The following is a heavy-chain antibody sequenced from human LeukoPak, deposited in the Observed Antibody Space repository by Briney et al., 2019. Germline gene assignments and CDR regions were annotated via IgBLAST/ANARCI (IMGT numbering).Heavy chain of an antibody. J-gene: IGHJ4*02. CDR2: ISYDGSNK. CDR1: GFTFSSYA. Sequence: GRSLRLSCAASGFTFSSYAMHWVRQAPGKGLEWVAVISYDGSNKYYADSVKGRFTISRDNSKNTLYLQMNSLRAEDTAVYYCARAPYCTNGVCSLDHWGQGTLVTVSS. CDR3: ARAPYCTNGVCSLDH. D-gene: IGHD2-8*01. V-gene: IGHV3-30-3*01.